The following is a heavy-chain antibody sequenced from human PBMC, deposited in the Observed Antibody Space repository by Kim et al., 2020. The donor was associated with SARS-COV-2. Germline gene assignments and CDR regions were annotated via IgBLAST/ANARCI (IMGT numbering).Heavy chain of an antibody. CDR3: ARARVGIFGVVTHFDY. CDR2: IYYSGST. Sequence: SETLSLTCTVSGGSISSYYWGWIRQPPGKGREWIGSIYYSGSTNYNPYLKSRVTISVDTSKNQFSLKLSSVTAADTAVYYCARARVGIFGVVTHFDYWGQGTLVTVSS. V-gene: IGHV4-59*13. J-gene: IGHJ4*02. CDR1: GGSISSYY. D-gene: IGHD3-3*01.